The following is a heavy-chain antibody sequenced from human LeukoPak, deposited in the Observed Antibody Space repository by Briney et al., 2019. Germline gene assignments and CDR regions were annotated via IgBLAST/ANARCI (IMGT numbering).Heavy chain of an antibody. Sequence: SVNLSCKASGGTFSSYAICWGRHAPGQGLELMGGIIPIFGTANYAQKFQGRVTITADKSTSTAYMELRSLRSEDTAVYYCATVTTVVTPSEYFQHWGQGTLVTVSS. CDR1: GGTFSSYA. CDR2: IIPIFGTA. J-gene: IGHJ1*01. V-gene: IGHV1-69*06. D-gene: IGHD4-23*01. CDR3: ATVTTVVTPSEYFQH.